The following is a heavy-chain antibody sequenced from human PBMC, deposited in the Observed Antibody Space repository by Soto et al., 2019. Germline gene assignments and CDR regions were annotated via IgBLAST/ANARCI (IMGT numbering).Heavy chain of an antibody. J-gene: IGHJ5*01. Sequence: QVHLQESGPGLVAPSGTLSLTCTLSGGSVRAPDWWNWVRQSPDKGREWIAEVHISVHSNYNPSLRSRVSVSIYSSKNQFYLNLNSVTAADTAIYYCARVRQGCSANNCYFDPWGQGTQVTISS. CDR2: VHISVHS. CDR3: ARVRQGCSANNCYFDP. D-gene: IGHD1-1*01. V-gene: IGHV4-4*02. CDR1: GGSVRAPDW.